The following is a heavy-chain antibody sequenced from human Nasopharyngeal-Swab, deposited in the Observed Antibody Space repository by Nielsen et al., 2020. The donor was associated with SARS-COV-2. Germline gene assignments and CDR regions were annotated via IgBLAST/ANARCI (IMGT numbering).Heavy chain of an antibody. CDR1: GFTLNTYA. V-gene: IGHV3-15*01. CDR2: IQSKSAGGAT. Sequence: GESLKISCASSGFTLNTYAMSWVRQAPGKGLEWVGRIQSKSAGGATDYAEPVKGRFTISRDDSKNTVYLQMNSLKTEDTAVYYCTRHQGRRFFDYWGQGTLVTVSS. CDR3: TRHQGRRFFDY. J-gene: IGHJ4*02.